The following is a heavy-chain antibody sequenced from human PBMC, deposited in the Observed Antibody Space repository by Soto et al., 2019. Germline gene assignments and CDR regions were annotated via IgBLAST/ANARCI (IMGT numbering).Heavy chain of an antibody. J-gene: IGHJ4*02. CDR2: ISWNSGSI. Sequence: ALLVSCAASGFTFDDYAMHWVRQAPGKGLEWVSGISWNSGSIGYADSVKGRFTISRDNAKNSLYLQMNSLRAEDTALYYCAVIEARRGFDYWGQGTMVTVSS. V-gene: IGHV3-9*01. D-gene: IGHD6-6*01. CDR1: GFTFDDYA. CDR3: AVIEARRGFDY.